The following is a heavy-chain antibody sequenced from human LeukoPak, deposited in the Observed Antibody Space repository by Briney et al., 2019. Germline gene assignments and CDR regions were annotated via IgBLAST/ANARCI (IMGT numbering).Heavy chain of an antibody. CDR2: LYNAGST. D-gene: IGHD3-22*01. CDR3: ASLKGLFDYFDY. J-gene: IGHJ4*02. CDR1: GFIVSNNY. V-gene: IGHV3-53*01. Sequence: GGSLRLSCVASGFIVSNNYMSWVRQAPGEGLEWVSVLYNAGSTYYADSVKGRFTISRDNSKNTWYLQMYSLRAEDTAVYYCASLKGLFDYFDYWGQGTLATVSS.